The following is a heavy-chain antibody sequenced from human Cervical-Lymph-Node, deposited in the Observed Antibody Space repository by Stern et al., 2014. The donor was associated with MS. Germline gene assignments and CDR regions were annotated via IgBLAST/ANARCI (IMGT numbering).Heavy chain of an antibody. CDR2: IYPSDSDT. J-gene: IGHJ6*02. CDR1: GYPFTSYF. D-gene: IGHD6-13*01. V-gene: IGHV5-51*01. CDR3: RIATGYGVDV. Sequence: EQLGQSGAEVKKPGASLKISCKGSGYPFTSYFIGWVRQQPGKGLEWVGIIYPSDSDTKYSRPFQGQVTISVDKSISTACLEWSSLKASDTAMYYCRIATGYGVDVWGQGTTVTVSS.